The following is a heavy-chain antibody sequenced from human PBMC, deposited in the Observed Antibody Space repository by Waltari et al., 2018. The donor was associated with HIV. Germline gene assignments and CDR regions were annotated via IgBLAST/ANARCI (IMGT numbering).Heavy chain of an antibody. D-gene: IGHD2-2*01. CDR1: AGSISSTSYY. V-gene: IGHV4-39*01. CDR3: ARSYCSSTSCYAVGALDI. J-gene: IGHJ3*02. Sequence: QLQLQESGPGLVKPSETLSLTCTVSAGSISSTSYYWGWIRQPPGKGLQWIGSIYYSGNTYYNPSLKSRVTISVDTSKNQFSLKLGSVTAADTAVYYCARSYCSSTSCYAVGALDIWGQGTMVTVSA. CDR2: IYYSGNT.